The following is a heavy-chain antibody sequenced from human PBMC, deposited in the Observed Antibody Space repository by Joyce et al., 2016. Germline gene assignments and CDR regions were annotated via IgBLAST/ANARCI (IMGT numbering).Heavy chain of an antibody. D-gene: IGHD3-22*01. CDR3: ARDGVGDYDSSGFFDY. Sequence: QVQLVQSGAEVKKPGASVKVSCKASGYSFTNYYIHWVRQAPGQGLEWMGMISPSDGGTSYAQKFQGRVSGTGDTSASTVYMELSSLRSEDTAVYYCARDGVGDYDSSGFFDYWGQGTLVTVSP. V-gene: IGHV1-46*01. J-gene: IGHJ4*02. CDR2: ISPSDGGT. CDR1: GYSFTNYY.